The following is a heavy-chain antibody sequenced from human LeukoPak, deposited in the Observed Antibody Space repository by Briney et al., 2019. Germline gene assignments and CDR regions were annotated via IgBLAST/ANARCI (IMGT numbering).Heavy chain of an antibody. J-gene: IGHJ4*02. D-gene: IGHD5-12*01. CDR1: GGSISSYY. V-gene: IGHV4-59*01. CDR2: IYYSGST. CDR3: ARGRYGGYTFDY. Sequence: KSSGTLSLTCTVSGGSISSYYWSWIRQPPGKGLEWIGYIYYSGSTNYNPSLKSRVTISVDTSKNQFSLKLSTVTAADTAVYYCARGRYGGYTFDYWGQGTLVTVSS.